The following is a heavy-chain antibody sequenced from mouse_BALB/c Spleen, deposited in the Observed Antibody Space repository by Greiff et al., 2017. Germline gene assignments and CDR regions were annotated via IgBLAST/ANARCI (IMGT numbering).Heavy chain of an antibody. CDR1: GYTFTSYW. Sequence: LQQPGPELVRPGASVKLSCKASGYTFTSYWMHWVKQRPGQGLEWIGNIYPGSGSTNYDEKFKSMATLTVDTSSSTAYMQLSSLTSEDSAVYCCTAVAAGAYWGQGTLVTVSA. D-gene: IGHD1-1*01. V-gene: IGHV1S22*01. CDR2: IYPGSGST. J-gene: IGHJ3*01. CDR3: TAVAAGAY.